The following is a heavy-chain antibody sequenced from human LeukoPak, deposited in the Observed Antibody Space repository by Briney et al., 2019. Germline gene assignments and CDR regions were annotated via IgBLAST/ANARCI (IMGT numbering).Heavy chain of an antibody. V-gene: IGHV1-69*13. J-gene: IGHJ6*03. CDR3: ARRGYDFWSGYYSKDYYYYYMDV. CDR2: IIPIFGTA. D-gene: IGHD3-3*01. Sequence: GASVKVSCKASGGTFSSYAISWVRQASGQGLEWMGGIIPIFGTANYAQKFQGRVTITADESTSTAYMELSSLRSEDTAVYYCARRGYDFWSGYYSKDYYYYYMDVWGKGTTVTVSS. CDR1: GGTFSSYA.